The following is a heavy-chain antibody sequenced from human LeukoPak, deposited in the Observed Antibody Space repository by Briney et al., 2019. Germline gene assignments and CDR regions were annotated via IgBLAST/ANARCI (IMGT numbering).Heavy chain of an antibody. CDR2: IYYSGST. D-gene: IGHD1-26*01. Sequence: PSETLSLTCTVSGGSISSGDYYWSWIRQPPGKGLEWIGYIYYSGSTYYNPSLKSRVTISVDTSKNQFSLKLSSVTAADTAVYYCARRGSYSKFDPWGQGTLVTVSS. V-gene: IGHV4-30-4*01. CDR3: ARRGSYSKFDP. CDR1: GGSISSGDYY. J-gene: IGHJ5*02.